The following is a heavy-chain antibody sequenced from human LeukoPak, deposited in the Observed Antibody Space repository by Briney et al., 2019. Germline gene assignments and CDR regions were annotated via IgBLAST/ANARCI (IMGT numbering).Heavy chain of an antibody. J-gene: IGHJ4*02. Sequence: PSETLSLTCAVSGGSISSSNSGSWFRQPPGEGLEWFGEIYHSGSTNYNPSLKIGVTISVDKSKNQFSLKLTSLTAATTAVYYFARSLRSWYRYFDYWGQGNLVTVSS. D-gene: IGHD6-13*01. CDR1: GGSISSSNS. CDR2: IYHSGST. V-gene: IGHV4-4*02. CDR3: ARSLRSWYRYFDY.